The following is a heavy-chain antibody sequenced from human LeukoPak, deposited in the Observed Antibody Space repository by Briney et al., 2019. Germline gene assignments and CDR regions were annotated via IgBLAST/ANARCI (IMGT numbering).Heavy chain of an antibody. CDR1: GHTFTRYF. CDR2: INPNNGGT. Sequence: ASVKVSCKAPGHTFTRYFMNWVRQAPGQGLEWMGWINPNNGGTNYVQNFQGRVTMTRHTSISTVYMELRRLRSDDTAVYYCGRAARVDYYDSSPYGMDVWGQGATVTVSS. V-gene: IGHV1-2*02. CDR3: GRAARVDYYDSSPYGMDV. J-gene: IGHJ6*02. D-gene: IGHD3-22*01.